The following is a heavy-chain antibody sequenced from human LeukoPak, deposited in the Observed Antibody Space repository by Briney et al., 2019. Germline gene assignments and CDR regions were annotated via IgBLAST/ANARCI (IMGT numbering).Heavy chain of an antibody. V-gene: IGHV3-23*01. D-gene: IGHD3-10*01. CDR1: GFTFSSYA. J-gene: IGHJ4*02. CDR2: ISGSGGST. Sequence: GGSLRLSCAASGFTFSSYAMSWVRQAPGKGLEWVSAISGSGGSTYYADSVKGRFTISRDISKNTVYLQMNSLKAEDTAVYYCAKDGVVRGLGPYYFDSWGQGSLVTVSS. CDR3: AKDGVVRGLGPYYFDS.